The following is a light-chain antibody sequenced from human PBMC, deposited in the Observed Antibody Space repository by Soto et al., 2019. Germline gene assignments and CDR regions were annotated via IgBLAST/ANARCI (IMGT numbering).Light chain of an antibody. Sequence: QSVLTQPASVSGSPGQSITISCTGTSSDVGGYNYVSWYQQHPGKAHKLMIYDVSNRPSGVSNRFSGSKSGNTASLTISGLQAEDEADYYCSSYTSSSPYVFGTGTRSPS. CDR2: DVS. J-gene: IGLJ1*01. CDR3: SSYTSSSPYV. CDR1: SSDVGGYNY. V-gene: IGLV2-14*01.